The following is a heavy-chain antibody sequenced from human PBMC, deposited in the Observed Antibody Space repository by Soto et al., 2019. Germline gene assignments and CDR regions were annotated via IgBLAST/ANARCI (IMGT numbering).Heavy chain of an antibody. J-gene: IGHJ6*02. CDR3: ARVYATSYYYYGMDV. V-gene: IGHV4-39*01. CDR1: GGSISSSSYY. Sequence: KTSETLSLTCTVSGGSISSSSYYWGWIRQPPGKGLEWIGSIYYSGSTYYNPSLKSRVTISVDTSKNQFSLKLSSVTAADTAVYYCARVYATSYYYYGMDVWGQGTTVTVSS. D-gene: IGHD2-8*01. CDR2: IYYSGST.